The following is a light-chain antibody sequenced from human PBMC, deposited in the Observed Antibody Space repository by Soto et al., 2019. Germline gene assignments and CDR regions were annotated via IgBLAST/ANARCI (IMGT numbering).Light chain of an antibody. CDR2: GAS. V-gene: IGKV3-15*01. CDR3: QQYNKWPLT. Sequence: EVVLTQSPGTLSVSPGERATLSCRASQSVGSLLAWYQQTPGQAPRLLIYGASTRATGIPVRFSGSASGTEFTLTISSLQSEDFTVYYCQQYNKWPLTFGQGTKVDIK. CDR1: QSVGSL. J-gene: IGKJ1*01.